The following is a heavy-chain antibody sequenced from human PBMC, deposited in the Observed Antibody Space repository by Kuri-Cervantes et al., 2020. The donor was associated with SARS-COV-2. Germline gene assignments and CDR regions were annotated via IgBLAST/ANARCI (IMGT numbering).Heavy chain of an antibody. Sequence: GESLKISCAASGFTSSNYWMHWVRQAPGKGLVWVSRTNTDGSSTSYADSVKGRFTISRDNAKNTLYLQMTSLRAADTAVYYCARSFLRGGSDYWGQGTLVTVSS. CDR1: GFTSSNYW. V-gene: IGHV3-74*01. CDR3: ARSFLRGGSDY. CDR2: TNTDGSST. D-gene: IGHD1-26*01. J-gene: IGHJ4*02.